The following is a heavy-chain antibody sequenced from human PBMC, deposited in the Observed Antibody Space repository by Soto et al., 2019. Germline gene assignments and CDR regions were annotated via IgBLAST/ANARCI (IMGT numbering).Heavy chain of an antibody. CDR2: IYYSGST. Sequence: SETLSLTCTVSGGSISSYYWSWIRQPPGKGLEWIGYIYYSGSTNYNPSLKSRVTISVDTSKNQFSLKLSSVTAADTAVYYCARATYYDYVCGATDGIDVWAQGNTVTVSS. J-gene: IGHJ6*02. D-gene: IGHD3-16*01. CDR3: ARATYYDYVCGATDGIDV. V-gene: IGHV4-59*01. CDR1: GGSISSYY.